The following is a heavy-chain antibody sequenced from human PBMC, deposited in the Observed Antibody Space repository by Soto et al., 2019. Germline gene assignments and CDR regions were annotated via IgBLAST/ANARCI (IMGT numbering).Heavy chain of an antibody. CDR2: INHSGTA. CDR3: AKGPPYGAGSLAGCDY. D-gene: IGHD1-26*01. Sequence: DTLSLTCAVYGGSFNGYYWSWIRQPPGKGLEWIGEINHSGTANYNPTFKSRVSISVDTSKNQLSLQLSSVTAADTAVYYCAKGPPYGAGSLAGCDYWGPGIRVTVSS. CDR1: GGSFNGYY. V-gene: IGHV4-34*01. J-gene: IGHJ4*02.